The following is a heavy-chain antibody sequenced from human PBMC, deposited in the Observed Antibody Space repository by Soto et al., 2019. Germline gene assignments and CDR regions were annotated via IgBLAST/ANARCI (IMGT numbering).Heavy chain of an antibody. CDR2: INHSGST. Sequence: LEILSLTCAVYGGSFSGYYWSWIRQPPGKGLEWIGEINHSGSTNYNPSLKSRVTISVDTSKNQFSLKLSSVTAADTAVYYCARDKYMTTIYYYYGMDVWGQGTTVTVS. CDR3: ARDKYMTTIYYYYGMDV. CDR1: GGSFSGYY. J-gene: IGHJ6*02. V-gene: IGHV4-34*01. D-gene: IGHD4-17*01.